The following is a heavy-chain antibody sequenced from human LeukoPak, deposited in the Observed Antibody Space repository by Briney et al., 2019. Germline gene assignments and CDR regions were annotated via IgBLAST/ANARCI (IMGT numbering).Heavy chain of an antibody. CDR2: ISGSGSST. J-gene: IGHJ4*02. D-gene: IGHD3-10*01. V-gene: IGHV3-23*01. CDR3: AKDSYYGSGSYSEY. CDR1: GFTFSDNY. Sequence: GGSLRLSCAASGFTFSDNYMSWIRQAPGKGLEWVSTISGSGSSTYYADSVKGRFTMSRDNSKNTLYLRLNSLRAEDTAVYYCAKDSYYGSGSYSEYWGQGTLVTVSS.